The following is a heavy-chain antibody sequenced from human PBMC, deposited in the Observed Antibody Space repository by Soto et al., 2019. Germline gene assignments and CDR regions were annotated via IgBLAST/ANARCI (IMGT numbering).Heavy chain of an antibody. V-gene: IGHV1-18*04. Sequence: QVQLVQSGAEVKNPGASVTVSCKASGERFTTYGISWVRQAPGQGLEWMGWISTYNTNTNYAPKFQGRLLLTTDTSTTAAHMELRSLSPDDTAVYYCARWAGQVRDYGGHFDYWGQGTLVTVSS. D-gene: IGHD4-17*01. CDR3: ARWAGQVRDYGGHFDY. CDR2: ISTYNTNT. J-gene: IGHJ4*02. CDR1: GERFTTYG.